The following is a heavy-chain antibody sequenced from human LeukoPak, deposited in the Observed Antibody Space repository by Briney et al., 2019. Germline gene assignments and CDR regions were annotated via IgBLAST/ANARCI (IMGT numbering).Heavy chain of an antibody. V-gene: IGHV3-7*01. CDR1: GFTFSSYW. CDR3: AAQGWFDP. J-gene: IGHJ5*02. Sequence: GGSLRLSCAASGFTFSSYWMSWVRQAPGKGLELVANIKQVGNEQYYVDSVQGRFTISRDNAKNSLYLQMNSLTAEDTAVYYCAAQGWFDPWGQGTLVTVSS. CDR2: IKQVGNEQ.